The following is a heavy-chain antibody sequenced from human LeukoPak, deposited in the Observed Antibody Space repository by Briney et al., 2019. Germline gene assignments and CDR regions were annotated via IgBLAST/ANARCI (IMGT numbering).Heavy chain of an antibody. CDR3: ARRSGSWFDP. D-gene: IGHD6-25*01. CDR1: GSFFTSYW. Sequence: GASLKISCKGSGSFFTSYWSCGVRQMPGKGLEWMGIIYPGDSDTRYSPSFQGQVPISADKSISTAYLQWSSMKASDTAMYYCARRSGSWFDPWGQGTLVTVSS. CDR2: IYPGDSDT. J-gene: IGHJ5*02. V-gene: IGHV5-51*01.